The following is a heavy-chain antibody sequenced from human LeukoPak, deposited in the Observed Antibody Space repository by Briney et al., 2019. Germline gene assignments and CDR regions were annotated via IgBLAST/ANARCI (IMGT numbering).Heavy chain of an antibody. D-gene: IGHD2-2*01. CDR2: MNHSGST. V-gene: IGHV4-34*01. CDR1: GGSFSGYY. CDR3: ARGRGSWYAY. J-gene: IGHJ4*02. Sequence: SGTLSLTCAVYGGSFSGYYWSWIRQPPGKGLEWIGEMNHSGSTNYNPSLKSRVTISVDPSKNQLSLKVNSVTAADTAVYYCARGRGSWYAYWGQGTLV.